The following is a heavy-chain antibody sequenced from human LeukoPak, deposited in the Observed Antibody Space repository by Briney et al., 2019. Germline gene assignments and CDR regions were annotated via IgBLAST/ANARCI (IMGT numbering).Heavy chain of an antibody. Sequence: GGSLRLSCAASGFTFSNYWMSWVRQAPGKGLEWVANIKQDGSDKNYVDSVKGRFTISRDNAKNSVFLQMNSLRAEDTAVYYCVGLPKDYYYYMDVWGKGTTVTISS. CDR3: VGLPKDYYYYMDV. J-gene: IGHJ6*03. V-gene: IGHV3-7*01. CDR1: GFTFSNYW. CDR2: IKQDGSDK.